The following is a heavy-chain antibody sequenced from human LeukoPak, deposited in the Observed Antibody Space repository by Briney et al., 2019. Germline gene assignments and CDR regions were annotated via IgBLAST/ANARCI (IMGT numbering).Heavy chain of an antibody. CDR3: ARNNGMDV. V-gene: IGHV3-7*03. Sequence: GGSQRLSCAASGFALSSHWMTWVRQVPGRGPEWVANVNRDGSETYYLDSVKGRFTNSKDNAKNSLYLQMNSLRAEDTALYHCARNNGMDVWGQGTTVIVSS. J-gene: IGHJ6*02. CDR2: VNRDGSET. CDR1: GFALSSHW.